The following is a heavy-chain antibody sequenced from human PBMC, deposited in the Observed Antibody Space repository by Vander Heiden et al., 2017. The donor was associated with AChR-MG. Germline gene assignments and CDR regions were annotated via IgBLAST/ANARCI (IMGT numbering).Heavy chain of an antibody. V-gene: IGHV4-34*01. Sequence: QVQLQQWGAGLLKPSETLSLTCAVYGGSFSGYYWSWIRQPPGKGLEWIGEINHSGSTNYNPSLKSRVTISVDTSKNQFSLKLSSVTAADTAVYYCVSDTAMATVDYWGQGTLVTVSS. J-gene: IGHJ4*02. CDR1: GGSFSGYY. CDR2: INHSGST. CDR3: VSDTAMATVDY. D-gene: IGHD5-18*01.